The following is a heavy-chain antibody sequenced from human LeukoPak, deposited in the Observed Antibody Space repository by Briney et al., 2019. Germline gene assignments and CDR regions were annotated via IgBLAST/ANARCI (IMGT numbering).Heavy chain of an antibody. V-gene: IGHV3-21*01. CDR3: ASLWFGESPSPFGF. D-gene: IGHD3-10*01. Sequence: GGSLRRSCAVSGFTFSNYGMNWVRQAPGKGLEWVASISSSSSFIFYTDSLKGRLSISRDNAKNSLYLQMNSLRVEDTAVYYCASLWFGESPSPFGFWGQGTLVTVSS. CDR1: GFTFSNYG. CDR2: ISSSSSFI. J-gene: IGHJ4*02.